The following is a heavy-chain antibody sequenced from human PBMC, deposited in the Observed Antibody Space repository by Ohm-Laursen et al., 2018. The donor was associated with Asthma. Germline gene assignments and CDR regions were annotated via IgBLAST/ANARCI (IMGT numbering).Heavy chain of an antibody. D-gene: IGHD2-2*01. CDR2: IIPIFGTA. CDR3: AARGGIVVVPAALTRYYYGMDV. V-gene: IGHV1-69*13. Sequence: SVKVSCKTSGGTFSSYAISWVRQAPGQGLEWMGGIIPIFGTANYAQKFQGRVTITADESTSTAYMELSSLRSEDTAVYYCAARGGIVVVPAALTRYYYGMDVWGQGTTVTVSS. CDR1: GGTFSSYA. J-gene: IGHJ6*02.